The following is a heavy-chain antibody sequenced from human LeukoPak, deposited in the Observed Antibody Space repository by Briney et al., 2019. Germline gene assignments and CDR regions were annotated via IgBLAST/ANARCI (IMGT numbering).Heavy chain of an antibody. D-gene: IGHD3-22*01. CDR2: IYYSGTT. CDR3: ARNGDDSSDYYYFDY. J-gene: IGHJ4*02. Sequence: PSETLSLTCTVSGYSISAGFHWGWIRQSPGKGLEWIGYIYYSGTTNYSPSLKSRVTISVDTSKNQFSLKLSSVTAADTAIYYCARNGDDSSDYYYFDYGGQGTLVTVSS. V-gene: IGHV4-38-2*02. CDR1: GYSISAGFH.